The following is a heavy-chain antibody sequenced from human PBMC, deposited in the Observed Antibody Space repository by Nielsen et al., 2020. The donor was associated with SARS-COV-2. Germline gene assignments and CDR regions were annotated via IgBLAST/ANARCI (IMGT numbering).Heavy chain of an antibody. CDR3: ATDSTAAIGGAGFDP. J-gene: IGHJ5*02. CDR1: GDSVSNGDYH. D-gene: IGHD2-2*02. Sequence: SETLSLTCSVSGDSVSNGDYHWNWLRQVPGTGLEWIGYIYYSRSTFYNPSVKGHFSMSLDTSKNQFTLNLTSVTAADTAVYYRATDSTAAIGGAGFDPWGQGTLVTVSS. CDR2: IYYSRST. V-gene: IGHV4-31*01.